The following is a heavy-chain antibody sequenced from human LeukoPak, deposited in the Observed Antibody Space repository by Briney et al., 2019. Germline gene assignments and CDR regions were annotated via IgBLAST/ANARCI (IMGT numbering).Heavy chain of an antibody. J-gene: IGHJ4*02. CDR3: AKDKIPTDFCSSTSCYRVYFDY. D-gene: IGHD2-2*01. CDR2: ISSSSSTI. Sequence: GGSLRLSCAASGFTFSSYSMDWVRQAPGKGLEWVSCISSSSSTIYYADSVKGRFTISRDNAKNSLYLQMNSLRVEDTAVYYCAKDKIPTDFCSSTSCYRVYFDYWGPGTLVTVSS. CDR1: GFTFSSYS. V-gene: IGHV3-48*04.